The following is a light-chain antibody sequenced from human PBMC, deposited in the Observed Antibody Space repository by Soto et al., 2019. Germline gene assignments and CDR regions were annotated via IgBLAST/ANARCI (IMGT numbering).Light chain of an antibody. Sequence: DIQMTQSPSSLSASVGDRVTITCQASQAINIYLNWYHQKPGKAPNLLIYEASNLQKGVPSRFTGGGSGTHFTLTINILQPEDSGTYYCQQYDNLPVTFGPGTKLHI. CDR3: QQYDNLPVT. CDR1: QAINIY. V-gene: IGKV1-33*01. J-gene: IGKJ3*01. CDR2: EAS.